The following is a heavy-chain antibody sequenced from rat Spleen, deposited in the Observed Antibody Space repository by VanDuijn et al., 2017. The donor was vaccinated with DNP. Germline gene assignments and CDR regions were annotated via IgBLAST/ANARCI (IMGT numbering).Heavy chain of an antibody. D-gene: IGHD1-5*01. J-gene: IGHJ3*01. Sequence: QVQLKESGPGLVQPSQTLSLTCTVSGFSVTSYDVHWVRQPPGKGLEWMGRIRSDGDTYYNSALKSRLSISRDTSRSQAFLQMNSLQTEDTAIYFCTREGQPNWFAYWGQGTLVTVSS. V-gene: IGHV2-1*01. CDR2: IRSDGDT. CDR1: GFSVTSYD. CDR3: TREGQPNWFAY.